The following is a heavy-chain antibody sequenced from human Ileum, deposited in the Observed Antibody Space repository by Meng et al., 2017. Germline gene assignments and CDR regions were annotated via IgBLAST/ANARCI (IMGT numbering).Heavy chain of an antibody. CDR2: IYSSGST. V-gene: IGHV4-39*01. CDR1: GGSISGSSYY. CDR3: VRRAGLRQAFDY. Sequence: QLQLQESGPGLVRPSETLSLTCTVSGGSISGSSYYWGCIRQPPGKGLEWIGSIYSSGSTYYNPSLKSRVTTSVDTSKNQFSLKLSSVTAADTAVYYCVRRAGLRQAFDYWGQGTLVTVSS. J-gene: IGHJ4*02. D-gene: IGHD4-17*01.